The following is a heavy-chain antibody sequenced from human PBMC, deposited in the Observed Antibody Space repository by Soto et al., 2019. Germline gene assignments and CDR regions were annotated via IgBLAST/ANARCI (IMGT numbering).Heavy chain of an antibody. CDR3: ARDLSMQWLEPAIFDY. CDR1: GYTFTSYG. D-gene: IGHD6-19*01. Sequence: ASVKVSCKASGYTFTSYGISWVRQAPGQGLEWMGWISAYNGNTNYAQKLQGGVTMTTDTSTSTAYMELRSLRPDDTAVYYCARDLSMQWLEPAIFDYWGQGTLVTVSS. J-gene: IGHJ4*02. CDR2: ISAYNGNT. V-gene: IGHV1-18*01.